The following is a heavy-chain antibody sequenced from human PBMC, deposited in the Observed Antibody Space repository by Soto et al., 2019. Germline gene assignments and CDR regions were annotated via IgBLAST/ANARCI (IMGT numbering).Heavy chain of an antibody. J-gene: IGHJ5*02. Sequence: GGSLRLSCAASGFTFSSCAMHWVRQAPGKGLEWVAVISYDGSNKYYADSVKGRFTISRDNSKNTLYLQMNSLRAEDTAVYYCARGPSGSYSWFDPWGQGTLVTVSS. V-gene: IGHV3-30-3*01. D-gene: IGHD1-26*01. CDR2: ISYDGSNK. CDR1: GFTFSSCA. CDR3: ARGPSGSYSWFDP.